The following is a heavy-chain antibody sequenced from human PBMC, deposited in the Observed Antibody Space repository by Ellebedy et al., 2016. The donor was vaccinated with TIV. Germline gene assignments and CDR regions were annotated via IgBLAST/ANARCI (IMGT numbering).Heavy chain of an antibody. Sequence: PGGSLRLSCAASGFTFSRNWMSWVRQAPGKGLEWVANINKDGSAKYYVDSVKGRFTISRDNAKNSLYLQMNSLRAEDKAVYYCARGVGMGYCTNGVCPGTDYWGQGTLVTVSS. CDR1: GFTFSRNW. CDR2: INKDGSAK. CDR3: ARGVGMGYCTNGVCPGTDY. J-gene: IGHJ4*02. V-gene: IGHV3-7*02. D-gene: IGHD2-8*01.